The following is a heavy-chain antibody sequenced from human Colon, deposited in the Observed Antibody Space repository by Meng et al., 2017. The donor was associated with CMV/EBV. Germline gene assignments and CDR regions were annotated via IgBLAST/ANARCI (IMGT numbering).Heavy chain of an antibody. CDR3: ARLNGGNSGDWFDP. D-gene: IGHD4-23*01. CDR1: GFPFTSYS. CDR2: ISAYNGNT. V-gene: IGHV1-18*04. J-gene: IGHJ5*02. Sequence: ASGFPFTSYSFTWVRQAPGRGLEWLGWISAYNGNTNYAQIVQGRVTMTTGPSTTTAYLELRNLRSDDTAVYYCARLNGGNSGDWFDPWGQGTLVTVSS.